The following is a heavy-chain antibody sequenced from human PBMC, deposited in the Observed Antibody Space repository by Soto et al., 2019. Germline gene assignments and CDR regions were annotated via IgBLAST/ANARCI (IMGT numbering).Heavy chain of an antibody. V-gene: IGHV3-49*03. CDR1: GFTFGDYA. Sequence: GGSLRLSCTASGFTFGDYAMSWFRQAPGKGLEWVGFIRSKAYGGTTEYAASVKGRFTISRDDSKSIAYLQMNSLKTEDTAVYYCTREIPDYGDYGVGNFDYWGQGTLVTVSS. CDR2: IRSKAYGGTT. D-gene: IGHD4-17*01. J-gene: IGHJ4*02. CDR3: TREIPDYGDYGVGNFDY.